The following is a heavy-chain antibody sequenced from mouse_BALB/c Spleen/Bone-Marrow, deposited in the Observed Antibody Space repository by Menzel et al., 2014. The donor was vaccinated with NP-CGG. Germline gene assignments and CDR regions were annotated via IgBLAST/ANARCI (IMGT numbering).Heavy chain of an antibody. CDR3: ARGGNYVPLAY. Sequence: LVKTGASVKISCKASGYSFTGYYMHWVEQSHGKSLEWIGYISCYNGATSYNQKFKGKATFTVGTSSSTAYMQFNSLTSEDSAVYYCARGGNYVPLAYWGQGTLVTVSA. J-gene: IGHJ3*01. CDR1: GYSFTGYY. D-gene: IGHD2-1*01. V-gene: IGHV1S34*01. CDR2: ISCYNGAT.